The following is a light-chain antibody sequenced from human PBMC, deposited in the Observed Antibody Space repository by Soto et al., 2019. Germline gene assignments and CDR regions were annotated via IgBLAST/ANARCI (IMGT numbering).Light chain of an antibody. CDR3: ASWDDRLGAVI. CDR1: SSNIGKNY. V-gene: IGLV1-47*02. J-gene: IGLJ2*01. Sequence: QSVLAQPPSVSAAPGQKVTISCSGSSSNIGKNYVSWYQQLPGAAPKLLMHSNNLRPSGVPERISGSKSGTSASLAISGLRSEDEAVYYCASWDDRLGAVIFGGGTKVTVL. CDR2: SNN.